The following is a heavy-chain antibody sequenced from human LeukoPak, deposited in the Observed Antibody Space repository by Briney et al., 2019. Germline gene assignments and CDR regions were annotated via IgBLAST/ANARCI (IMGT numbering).Heavy chain of an antibody. J-gene: IGHJ6*02. CDR1: GYTFTGYY. V-gene: IGHV1-2*02. CDR2: INPNSGGT. CDR3: ATPPEDYGVYYYYGMDV. Sequence: GASVKVSCKASGYTFTGYYMHWVRQAPGQGLEWMGWINPNSGGTNYAQKFQGRVTMTRDTSISTAYMELSRLRSDDTAVYYCATPPEDYGVYYYYGMDVWGQGTTVTVSS. D-gene: IGHD4-17*01.